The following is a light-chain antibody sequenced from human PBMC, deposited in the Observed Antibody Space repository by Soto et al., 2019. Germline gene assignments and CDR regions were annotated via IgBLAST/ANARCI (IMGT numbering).Light chain of an antibody. J-gene: IGKJ1*01. CDR1: RAIGDR. Sequence: DIQMTQSPAALSAVVGDRVTITCRASRAIGDRLAWLQQKPGKAPRFLIQTASNLQGGVPSRFSGSGSGTEFILSINSLQSEDFATYYCQQYYSYPRAFGQGTKVDIK. CDR3: QQYYSYPRA. V-gene: IGKV1D-16*01. CDR2: TAS.